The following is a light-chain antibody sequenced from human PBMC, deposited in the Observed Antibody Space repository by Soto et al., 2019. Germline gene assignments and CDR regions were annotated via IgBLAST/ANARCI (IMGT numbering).Light chain of an antibody. CDR1: SSNIGSNG. Sequence: QSVLTQPPSASGTPGQRVTISCSGSSSNIGSNGVNWYQQLPGTAPKVLIYSNDQRPSGVPDRFSGSKSGTSASLAISGLQSEDEADYYCAVWDDSLNGVVFGGGTKLTVL. J-gene: IGLJ2*01. CDR3: AVWDDSLNGVV. CDR2: SND. V-gene: IGLV1-44*01.